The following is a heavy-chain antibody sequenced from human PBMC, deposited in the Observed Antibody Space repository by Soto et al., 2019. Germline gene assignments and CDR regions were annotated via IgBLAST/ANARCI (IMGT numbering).Heavy chain of an antibody. CDR3: AVRYPYESRGYHIDY. V-gene: IGHV4-39*01. CDR2: IYYLGNT. CDR1: GGSISSTSSY. D-gene: IGHD3-22*01. Sequence: ETLSLTCTVSGGSISSTSSYWAWIRQPPGKGLEWVGSIYYLGNTYYNPSLGSRVTISVDTSKNQFSLKLSSVTAADTAVFYCAVRYPYESRGYHIDYRSQGTLVTVSS. J-gene: IGHJ4*02.